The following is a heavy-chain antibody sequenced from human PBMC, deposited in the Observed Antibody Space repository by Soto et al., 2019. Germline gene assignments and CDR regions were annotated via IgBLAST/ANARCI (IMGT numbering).Heavy chain of an antibody. CDR2: LYSSGNT. CDR1: GASISAYA. D-gene: IGHD6-19*01. Sequence: PSETLSLTCTVSGASISAYAWRWIRQPAGKGLEWIGRLYSSGNTNYHPSFKSRLTMSADTSKHQFSLKLSSVTAADTAVYYCARGPYSSGWYVVDYWGQGTLVTVSS. J-gene: IGHJ4*02. CDR3: ARGPYSSGWYVVDY. V-gene: IGHV4-4*07.